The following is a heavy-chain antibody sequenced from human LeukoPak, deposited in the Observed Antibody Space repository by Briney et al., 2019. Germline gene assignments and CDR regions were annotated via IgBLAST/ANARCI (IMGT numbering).Heavy chain of an antibody. CDR2: INPNSGGT. CDR3: AREVGWQQLVHY. Sequence: GASVKVSCKASGYTFTGYYMHWVRQAPGQGLEWMGWINPNSGGTNYAQKFQGRVTMTRDTSISTAYMELSRLRSNDTAVYYCAREVGWQQLVHYWGQGTLVTVSS. J-gene: IGHJ4*02. D-gene: IGHD6-13*01. V-gene: IGHV1-2*02. CDR1: GYTFTGYY.